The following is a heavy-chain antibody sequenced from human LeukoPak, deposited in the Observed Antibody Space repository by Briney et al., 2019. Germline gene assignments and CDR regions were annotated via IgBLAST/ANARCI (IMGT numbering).Heavy chain of an antibody. CDR1: GGSFSGYY. CDR3: ARGGDYPFDY. J-gene: IGHJ4*02. Sequence: SETLSLTCAVYGGSFSGYYWSWIRQPPGKGLEWIGEINHSGSTNYNPSLKSRVTISVDTSKNQFSLKLSSVTAADTAVYYCARGGDYPFDYWGQGTLVTVSS. CDR2: INHSGST. V-gene: IGHV4-34*01. D-gene: IGHD3-10*01.